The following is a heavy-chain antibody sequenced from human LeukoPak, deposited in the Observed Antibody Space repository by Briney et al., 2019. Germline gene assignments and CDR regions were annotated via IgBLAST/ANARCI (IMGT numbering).Heavy chain of an antibody. CDR2: VDPEDGET. Sequence: GASVKVSCKASGYTFTSYYMHWVRQAPGKGLEWMGLVDPEDGETIYAEKFQGRVTITADTSTDTAYMELSSLRSEDTAVYYCATAPPGRYYYYMDVWGKGTTVTVSS. V-gene: IGHV1-69-2*01. J-gene: IGHJ6*03. CDR1: GYTFTSYY. CDR3: ATAPPGRYYYYMDV. D-gene: IGHD1-26*01.